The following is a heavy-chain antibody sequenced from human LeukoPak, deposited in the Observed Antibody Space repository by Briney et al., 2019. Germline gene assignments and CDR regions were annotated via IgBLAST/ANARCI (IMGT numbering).Heavy chain of an antibody. CDR3: ARESPRSGYYYGDDAFDI. CDR2: ISPNSGGP. J-gene: IGHJ3*02. Sequence: ASVKVSCKASGYSFTGHYMHWVRQAPGQGLEWMGWISPNSGGPTYAHKFQGRVTMTRDTSISTAYMELSRLRSDDTAVYYCARESPRSGYYYGDDAFDIWGQGTMVTVSP. CDR1: GYSFTGHY. V-gene: IGHV1-2*07. D-gene: IGHD3-22*01.